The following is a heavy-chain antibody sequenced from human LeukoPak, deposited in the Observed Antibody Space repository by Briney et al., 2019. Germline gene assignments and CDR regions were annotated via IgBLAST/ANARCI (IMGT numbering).Heavy chain of an antibody. CDR2: ISTSGSST. J-gene: IGHJ4*02. V-gene: IGHV3-23*01. CDR3: AKDSNRISSGCDY. D-gene: IGHD6-19*01. Sequence: GGSLRLSCAASGFTFSSYGMTWVRQAPGKGLEWVLGISTSGSSTYYADSVKGRFTISRDNSNNTLYLQMNSLRVDDTAVYYCAKDSNRISSGCDYWGQGTLVTVSS. CDR1: GFTFSSYG.